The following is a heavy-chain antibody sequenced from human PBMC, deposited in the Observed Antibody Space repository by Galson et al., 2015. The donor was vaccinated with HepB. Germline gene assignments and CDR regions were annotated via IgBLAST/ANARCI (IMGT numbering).Heavy chain of an antibody. Sequence: SLRLSCAASGFTFSSDAMHWVRQAPGKGLEWVAVISNDGNNKYYADSVKGRFTVSRDNSKNTLYLQMNSLRAEDTAVYYCARDHGVQVGWFDPWGQGTLVTVSS. J-gene: IGHJ5*02. CDR3: ARDHGVQVGWFDP. D-gene: IGHD4-17*01. CDR1: GFTFSSDA. V-gene: IGHV3-30-3*01. CDR2: ISNDGNNK.